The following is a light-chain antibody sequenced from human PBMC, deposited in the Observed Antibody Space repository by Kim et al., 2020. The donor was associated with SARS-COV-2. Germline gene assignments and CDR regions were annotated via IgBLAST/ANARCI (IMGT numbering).Light chain of an antibody. CDR2: YDS. J-gene: IGLJ3*02. CDR3: QVWDSSSDHRV. V-gene: IGLV3-21*04. CDR1: NIGSKS. Sequence: APGKTARITCGGNNIGSKSVHWYQQKPGQAPVLVIYYDSDRLSGIPERFSGSNSGNTATLTISRVEAGDEADYYCQVWDSSSDHRVFGGGTQLTVL.